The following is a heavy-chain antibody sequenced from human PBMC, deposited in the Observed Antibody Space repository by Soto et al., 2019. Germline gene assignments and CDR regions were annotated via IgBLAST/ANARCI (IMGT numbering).Heavy chain of an antibody. CDR2: ISSSSSYI. V-gene: IGHV3-21*01. D-gene: IGHD6-13*01. Sequence: EVQLVESGGGLVKPGGSLRLSCAASGFIFSAYSMNWVRQAPGKGLEWVSSISSSSSYIYYADSVKGRFTISRDNAMNSPYLQMNSLRAEDTAVYYCATIAVAGKAYWGQGSMVTVSS. J-gene: IGHJ4*02. CDR3: ATIAVAGKAY. CDR1: GFIFSAYS.